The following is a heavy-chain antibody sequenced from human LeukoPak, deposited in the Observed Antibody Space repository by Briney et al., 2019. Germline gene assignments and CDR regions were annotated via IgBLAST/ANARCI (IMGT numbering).Heavy chain of an antibody. CDR2: IKQDGSEK. CDR1: GFTFSNNA. Sequence: GGSLRLSCAASGFTFSNNAMSWVRQAPGKGLEWVANIKQDGSEKYYVDSVKGRFTISRDNAKNSLYLQMNSLRAEDTAVYYCARERTGDPEFDYWGQGTLVTVSS. D-gene: IGHD7-27*01. CDR3: ARERTGDPEFDY. V-gene: IGHV3-7*03. J-gene: IGHJ4*02.